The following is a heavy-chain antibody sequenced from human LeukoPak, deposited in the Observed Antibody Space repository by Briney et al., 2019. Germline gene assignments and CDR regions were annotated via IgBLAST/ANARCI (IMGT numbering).Heavy chain of an antibody. Sequence: GGSLRLSCEASGFTFTTYSMTWVRQAPGKGLEWVAVISYDGSNKYYADSVKGRFTISRDNSKNTLYLQMNSLRAEDTAVYYCARDAGAGGSYYRRYYYFDYWGQGTLVTVSS. V-gene: IGHV3-30*03. CDR3: ARDAGAGGSYYRRYYYFDY. CDR2: ISYDGSNK. J-gene: IGHJ4*02. CDR1: GFTFTTYS. D-gene: IGHD1-26*01.